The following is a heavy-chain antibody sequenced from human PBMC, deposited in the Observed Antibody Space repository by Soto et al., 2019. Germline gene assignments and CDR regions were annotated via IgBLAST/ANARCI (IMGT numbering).Heavy chain of an antibody. CDR3: AKDGYYHDSSGYSYFDY. CDR1: GFTFNNFA. J-gene: IGHJ4*02. CDR2: TSDTGGTT. Sequence: EVQLLESGGGLVHPGGSLRLSCAASGFTFNNFAMSWVRQAPGKGLEWVAATSDTGGTTYYADSVKGRFTISGDNAKKTVSLQMNRLRAEDTALYYCAKDGYYHDSSGYSYFDYWGQGILVSVST. D-gene: IGHD3-22*01. V-gene: IGHV3-23*01.